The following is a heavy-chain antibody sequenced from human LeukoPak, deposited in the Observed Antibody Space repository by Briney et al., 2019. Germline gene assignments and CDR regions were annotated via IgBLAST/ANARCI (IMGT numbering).Heavy chain of an antibody. CDR1: GYTFTSYD. Sequence: ASVKVSCKASGYTFTSYDFNWVRQATGQRPEWMGWMSPNSGDTGYAQKFQDRVTMTRNTSISTAYMELSSLRSDDTAVYYCATGPHYLYGGNARANFDYWGQGTLVTVSS. CDR3: ATGPHYLYGGNARANFDY. D-gene: IGHD4-23*01. CDR2: MSPNSGDT. J-gene: IGHJ4*02. V-gene: IGHV1-8*01.